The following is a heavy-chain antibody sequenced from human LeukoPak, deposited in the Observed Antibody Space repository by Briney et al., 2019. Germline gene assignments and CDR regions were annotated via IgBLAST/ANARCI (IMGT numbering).Heavy chain of an antibody. J-gene: IGHJ4*02. V-gene: IGHV1-69*13. CDR1: GGTFSSYA. CDR3: AGCIVGATTLDY. D-gene: IGHD1-26*01. CDR2: IIPIFGTA. Sequence: WASVKVSCKASGGTFSSYAIGWVRQAPGQGLEWMGGIIPIFGTANYAQKFQGRVTITADESTSTAYMELSSLRSEDTAVYYCAGCIVGATTLDYWGQGTLVTVSS.